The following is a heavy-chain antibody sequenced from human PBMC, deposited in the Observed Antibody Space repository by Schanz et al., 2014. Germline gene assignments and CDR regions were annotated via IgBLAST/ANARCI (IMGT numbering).Heavy chain of an antibody. D-gene: IGHD6-13*01. V-gene: IGHV3-66*01. CDR1: GFTLTSYA. J-gene: IGHJ4*02. CDR2: LYNNGAA. Sequence: EQVLESGGGFVQPGGSLRLSCATSGFTLTSYALTWVRQAPGKGLEWVSVLYNNGAAYYAESVRGRFAISRDIAKNSLSLQMNSLRAEDTAVYYCARGYSNIWSPMAYWGRGTLVTVSS. CDR3: ARGYSNIWSPMAY.